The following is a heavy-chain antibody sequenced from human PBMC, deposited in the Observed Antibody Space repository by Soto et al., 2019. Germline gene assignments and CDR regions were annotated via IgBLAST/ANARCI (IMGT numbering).Heavy chain of an antibody. CDR2: VYYTGST. J-gene: IGHJ4*02. V-gene: IGHV4-59*01. D-gene: IGHD6-19*01. CDR3: ARGRHWLDF. CDR1: GGSISDYY. Sequence: QVQLQESGPGLVKPSETLSLTCTVSGGSISDYYWSWVRQPPGKGLQWIGYVYYTGSTNYNPSLKTRVTTALATSENQFSLKLSSVPAADTAVYYCARGRHWLDFWGQGTLLTVSS.